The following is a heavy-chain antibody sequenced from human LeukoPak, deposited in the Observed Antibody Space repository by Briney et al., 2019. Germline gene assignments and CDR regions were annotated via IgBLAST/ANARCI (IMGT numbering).Heavy chain of an antibody. Sequence: PGGSLRLSCAASGFTFSNYWMHWVRQAPGKGLVWVSRVNTDGSSTSYADSVKGRFTMSRDNAKNTLYLKMNSLRAEDTAAYYCAKDNDYGDYVLYFDYWGQGTLVTVSS. J-gene: IGHJ4*02. CDR1: GFTFSNYW. D-gene: IGHD4-17*01. CDR3: AKDNDYGDYVLYFDY. V-gene: IGHV3-74*01. CDR2: VNTDGSST.